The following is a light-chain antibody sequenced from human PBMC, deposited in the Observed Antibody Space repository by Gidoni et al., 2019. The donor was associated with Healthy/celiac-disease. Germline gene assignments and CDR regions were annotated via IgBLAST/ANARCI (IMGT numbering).Light chain of an antibody. V-gene: IGLV1-40*01. CDR3: QSYDSSRDV. CDR2: GNS. CDR1: SSNIGAGYD. J-gene: IGLJ1*01. Sequence: QSVLTQPPSVSGAPGQGVTISCTGSSSNIGAGYDVHWYQQLPGTAPKLLIYGNSNRPSGVPDRFSGSKSGTSASLAITGLQAEDEADYYCQSYDSSRDVFGTGTKVTVL.